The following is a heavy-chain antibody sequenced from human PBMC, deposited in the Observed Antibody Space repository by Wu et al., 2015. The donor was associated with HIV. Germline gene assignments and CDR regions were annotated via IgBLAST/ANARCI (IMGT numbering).Heavy chain of an antibody. Sequence: QVQLVQSGAEVKKPGASVKVSCKVSGYTLTELSMHWVRPAPGKGLERMGGFDPEDGETIYAQKFQGRVTMTEDTSTDTAYMELSSLRSEDTAVYYCATLGLGGAGYYYYYMDVWGKGTTVTVSS. J-gene: IGHJ6*03. V-gene: IGHV1-24*01. D-gene: IGHD7-27*01. CDR2: FDPEDGET. CDR3: ATLGLGGAGYYYYYMDV. CDR1: GYTLTELS.